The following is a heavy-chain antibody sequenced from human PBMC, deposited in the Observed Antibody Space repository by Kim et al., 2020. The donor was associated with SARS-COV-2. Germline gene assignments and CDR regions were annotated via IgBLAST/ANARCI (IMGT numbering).Heavy chain of an antibody. Sequence: SETLSLTCAVSGGSISSSNWWSWVRQPPGKGLEWIGEIYHSGSTNYNPSLKSRVTISVDKSKNQFSLKLSSVTAADTAVYYCARVPTLRSWGWFDPWGQGTLVTVSS. CDR1: GGSISSSNW. CDR2: IYHSGST. V-gene: IGHV4-4*02. J-gene: IGHJ5*02. D-gene: IGHD3-3*01. CDR3: ARVPTLRSWGWFDP.